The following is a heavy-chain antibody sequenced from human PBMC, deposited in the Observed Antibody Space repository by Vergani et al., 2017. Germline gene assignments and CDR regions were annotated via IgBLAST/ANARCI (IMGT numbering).Heavy chain of an antibody. CDR1: GYTFTSYY. CDR2: INPSGGST. D-gene: IGHD3-10*01. CDR3: ARDSGSDGPLNYFDY. J-gene: IGHJ4*02. V-gene: IGHV1-46*01. Sequence: QVQLVQSGAEVKKPGASVKVSCKASGYTFTSYYMHWVRQAPGQGLEWMGIINPSGGSTSYGQKFQGRVTMTRDTSASTVYMELSSLRSEETAVYYCARDSGSDGPLNYFDYWGQGTLVTVSS.